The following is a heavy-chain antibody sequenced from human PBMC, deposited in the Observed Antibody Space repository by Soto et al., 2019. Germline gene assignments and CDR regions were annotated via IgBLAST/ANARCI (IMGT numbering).Heavy chain of an antibody. D-gene: IGHD3-3*01. V-gene: IGHV3-9*01. J-gene: IGHJ6*04. CDR2: ISWNSGSI. Sequence: DVQLVESGGGLVQPGRSLRLSCAASGFTFDDYAMHWVRQAPGKGLEWVSGISWNSGSIGYADSVKGRFTISRDNAKNSLYLQMNSLRAEDTALYYCAKDSPYYDFWSGILDVWGKGTTVTVSS. CDR3: AKDSPYYDFWSGILDV. CDR1: GFTFDDYA.